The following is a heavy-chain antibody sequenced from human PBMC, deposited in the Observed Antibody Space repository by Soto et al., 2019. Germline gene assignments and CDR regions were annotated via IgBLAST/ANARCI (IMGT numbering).Heavy chain of an antibody. CDR1: GGSISSGGYY. CDR3: ARDSLRDSTQGFDI. D-gene: IGHD6-13*01. J-gene: IGHJ3*02. CDR2: IYYSGST. V-gene: IGHV4-31*03. Sequence: LSLTCTVSGGSISSGGYYWSWIRQHPGKGLEWIGYIYYSGSTYYNPSLKSRVTISVDTSKNQFSLRLSSVTAADTAVYYCARDSLRDSTQGFDIWGQGTLVTVSS.